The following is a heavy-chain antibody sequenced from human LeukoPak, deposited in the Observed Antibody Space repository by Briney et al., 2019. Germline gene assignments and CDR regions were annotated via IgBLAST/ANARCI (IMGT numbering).Heavy chain of an antibody. CDR3: TRAPSGGTVIDY. CDR1: GGSFSGYY. V-gene: IGHV4-34*01. Sequence: SETLSLTCAVYGGSFSGYYWSWIRQPPGKGLEWIGEINHSGSTNYNPSLKSRVTISVDTSKNQFSLKLHSVTAADTAVYYCTRAPSGGTVIDYWGQGTLVTVSS. CDR2: INHSGST. D-gene: IGHD4-17*01. J-gene: IGHJ4*02.